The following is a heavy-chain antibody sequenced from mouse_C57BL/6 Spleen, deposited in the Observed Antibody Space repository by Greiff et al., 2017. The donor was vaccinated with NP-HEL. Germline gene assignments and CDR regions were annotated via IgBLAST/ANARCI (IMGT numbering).Heavy chain of an antibody. CDR2: ISYDGSN. J-gene: IGHJ4*01. V-gene: IGHV3-6*01. Sequence: EVKLQESGPGLVKPSQSLSLTCSVTGYSITSGYYWNWIRQFPGNKLEWMGYISYDGSNNYNPSLKNRISITRDTSKNQFFLKLNSVTTEDTATYYCAREPLLPDAMDYWGQGTSVTVSS. CDR1: GYSITSGYY. D-gene: IGHD1-1*01. CDR3: AREPLLPDAMDY.